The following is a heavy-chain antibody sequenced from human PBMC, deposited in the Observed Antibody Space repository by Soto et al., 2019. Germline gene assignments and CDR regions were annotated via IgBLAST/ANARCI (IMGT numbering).Heavy chain of an antibody. D-gene: IGHD3-10*01. V-gene: IGHV4-34*01. CDR1: GGSFREYY. J-gene: IGHJ6*02. CDR3: ARDIITVIGGDIYYYFGMDV. Sequence: PSETLSLTCEVKGGSFREYYWIWIRQSPGKGLEWIGEINQSGTTHYNPSLKSRVRISIDKSKNQFSLNLTSVTAADTATYYCARDIITVIGGDIYYYFGMDVWGQGTTVTVSS. CDR2: INQSGTT.